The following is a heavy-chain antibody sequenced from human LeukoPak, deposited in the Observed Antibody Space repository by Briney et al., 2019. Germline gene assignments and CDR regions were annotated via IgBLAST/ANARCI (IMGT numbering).Heavy chain of an antibody. CDR3: ARLTNGNPGDY. D-gene: IGHD2-8*01. J-gene: IGHJ4*02. CDR1: GFSLSTSGVS. V-gene: IGHV4-39*07. CDR2: MYYTGIT. Sequence: SGPTLVNPTQTLTLTCTFSGFSLSTSGVSVGWIRQPPGKGLEWIGSMYYTGITYYNPSLKSRVTISLDTSKNQFSLKVNSVTAADTAVYYCARLTNGNPGDYWGQGTLVTVSS.